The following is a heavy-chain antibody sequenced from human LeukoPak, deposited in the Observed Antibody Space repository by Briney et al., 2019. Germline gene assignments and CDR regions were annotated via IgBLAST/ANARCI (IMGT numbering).Heavy chain of an antibody. Sequence: GGSLRLSCAASGFTFSSYAMSWVRQAPGKGLEWVSAISGSGTNTYYADAVKGRFTISRDNSKNTLYLQMNSLRAEDTAVDYCARDRRQYSSSFYYYGMDVWGQGTTVTVSS. CDR1: GFTFSSYA. CDR3: ARDRRQYSSSFYYYGMDV. V-gene: IGHV3-23*01. CDR2: ISGSGTNT. D-gene: IGHD6-6*01. J-gene: IGHJ6*02.